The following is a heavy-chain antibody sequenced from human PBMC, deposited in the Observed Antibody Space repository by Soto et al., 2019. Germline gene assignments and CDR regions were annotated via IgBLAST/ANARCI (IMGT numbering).Heavy chain of an antibody. V-gene: IGHV3-33*01. CDR1: GFTFSSYG. CDR3: ARTEVAYCGGDCYWNAFDI. Sequence: QVQLVESGGGVVQPGRSLRLSCAASGFTFSSYGMHWVRQAPGKGLEWVAVIWYDGSNKYYADSVKGRFTISRDNSKNTLYLQRNSLRAEYTSVYYCARTEVAYCGGDCYWNAFDIWGQGTMVTVSS. D-gene: IGHD2-21*02. CDR2: IWYDGSNK. J-gene: IGHJ3*02.